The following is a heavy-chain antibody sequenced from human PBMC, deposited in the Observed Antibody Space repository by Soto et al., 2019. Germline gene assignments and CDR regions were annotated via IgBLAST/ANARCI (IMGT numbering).Heavy chain of an antibody. J-gene: IGHJ4*02. CDR3: ARGRYSYDSSGYYPFDY. CDR2: INPSGGST. V-gene: IGHV1-46*01. Sequence: ASVKVSCKASGYTFTSYYMHWVRQAPGQGLEWMGIINPSGGSTSYAQKFQGRVTMTRDTSTSTVYMELSSLRSEDTAVYYCARGRYSYDSSGYYPFDYWGQGTVVTVSS. D-gene: IGHD3-22*01. CDR1: GYTFTSYY.